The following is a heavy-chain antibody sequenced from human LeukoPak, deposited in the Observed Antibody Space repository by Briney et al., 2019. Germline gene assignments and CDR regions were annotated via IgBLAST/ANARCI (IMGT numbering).Heavy chain of an antibody. J-gene: IGHJ4*02. CDR1: GGSISSHY. D-gene: IGHD3-3*01. CDR3: ASVPVLAFWSGYSPDFDY. V-gene: IGHV4-59*11. Sequence: SETLSLTCTVSGGSISSHYWSWIRQPPGKGLEWIGYIYYSGSTNYNPSLKSRVTISVATSKNQFSLKLSSVTAADTAVYYCASVPVLAFWSGYSPDFDYWGQGTLVTVSS. CDR2: IYYSGST.